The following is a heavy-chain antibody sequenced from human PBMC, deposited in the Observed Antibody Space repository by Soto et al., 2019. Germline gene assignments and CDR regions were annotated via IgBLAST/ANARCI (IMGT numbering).Heavy chain of an antibody. V-gene: IGHV3-74*01. D-gene: IGHD1-7*01. Sequence: GGSLRLSCAASGFTFSSHWMHWVRQAPGKGLVWVSQVSGDGRTTSYADSVEGRFTISRDNAKNTLYLQMYSLRADDTAVYYCVSYNWKYPFDYCRQGTLFTASS. CDR2: VSGDGRTT. CDR1: GFTFSSHW. J-gene: IGHJ4*02. CDR3: VSYNWKYPFDY.